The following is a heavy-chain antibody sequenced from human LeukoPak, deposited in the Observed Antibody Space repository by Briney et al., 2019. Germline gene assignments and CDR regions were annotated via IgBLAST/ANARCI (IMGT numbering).Heavy chain of an antibody. CDR2: INPNSGGT. V-gene: IGHV1-2*02. Sequence: ASVKVSCKASGYTFTGYYMHWVRQAPGQGLEWMGWINPNSGGTNYAQKFQGRVTMTRDTSISTAYMELSRLRSDDTAVYYCARVRTYYDSSGYYYWGQGTLVTVSS. J-gene: IGHJ4*02. CDR3: ARVRTYYDSSGYYY. CDR1: GYTFTGYY. D-gene: IGHD3-22*01.